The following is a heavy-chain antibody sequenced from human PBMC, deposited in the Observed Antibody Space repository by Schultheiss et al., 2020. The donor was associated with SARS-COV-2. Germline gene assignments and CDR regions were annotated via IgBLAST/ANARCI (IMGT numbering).Heavy chain of an antibody. V-gene: IGHV4-39*07. CDR1: GGSISSSSYY. CDR3: ARSEYGVSSAFDM. D-gene: IGHD6-6*01. Sequence: SETLSLTCTVSGGSISSSSYYWGWIRQPPGKGLEWIGEINHSGSTNYNPSLKSRVTMSVDSSKNQFSLKLNSVTAADTAVYYCARSEYGVSSAFDMWGQGTMVTVSS. CDR2: INHSGST. J-gene: IGHJ3*02.